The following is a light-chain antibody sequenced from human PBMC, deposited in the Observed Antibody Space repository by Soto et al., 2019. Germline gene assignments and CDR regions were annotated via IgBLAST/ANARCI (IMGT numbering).Light chain of an antibody. J-gene: IGLJ1*01. CDR1: SSDVGGYNR. Sequence: QSALTQPPSVSGSPGQSVTISCTGTSSDVGGYNRVSWYQQPPGKAPKLLIYDVSNRPSGGSTRFSGSKSGNTASRTISGLQAEDEADYYCTSYATGSAYVFGPGTKVTVL. CDR2: DVS. CDR3: TSYATGSAYV. V-gene: IGLV2-18*02.